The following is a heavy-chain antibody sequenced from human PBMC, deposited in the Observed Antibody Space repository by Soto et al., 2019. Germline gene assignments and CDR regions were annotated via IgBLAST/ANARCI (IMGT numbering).Heavy chain of an antibody. Sequence: SETLSLTCTVSGGSINYSYWTWIRQPPGKGLEWIGYISYTGSANYNASLKSRLTISVDTSKNQFSLKLSSVTAADTALYYCARARYCSGSSCSLDNWFEPWGQGTLVTVS. CDR2: ISYTGSA. CDR1: GGSINYSY. CDR3: ARARYCSGSSCSLDNWFEP. V-gene: IGHV4-59*01. D-gene: IGHD2-15*01. J-gene: IGHJ5*02.